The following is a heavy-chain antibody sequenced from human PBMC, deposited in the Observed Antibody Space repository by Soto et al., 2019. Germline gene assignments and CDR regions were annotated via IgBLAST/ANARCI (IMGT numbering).Heavy chain of an antibody. J-gene: IGHJ4*02. CDR1: GGSISSYY. CDR3: ARRYGDYFDY. Sequence: QVQLQESGPGLVKPSETLSLTCTVSGGSISSYYWSWIRQPPGKGLEWIGYIYYSGSTNYNPSLKRRVNISVDTSKNQFSMKLSSVTAADTAVYYCARRYGDYFDYWGQGTLVTVSS. CDR2: IYYSGST. V-gene: IGHV4-59*08. D-gene: IGHD4-17*01.